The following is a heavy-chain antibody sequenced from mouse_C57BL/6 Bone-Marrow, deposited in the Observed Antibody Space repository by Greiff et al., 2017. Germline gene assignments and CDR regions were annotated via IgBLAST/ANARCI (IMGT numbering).Heavy chain of an antibody. V-gene: IGHV1-61*01. CDR2: IYPSDSEP. CDR3: AREGWLRGYFDV. Sequence: QVPLKESGAELVRPGSSVKLSCKASGYTFTSYWMDWVKQRPGQGLEWIGNIYPSDSEPHYNQKFKDKATLTVDKSSSTAYMQLSSLTSEDSAVYYCAREGWLRGYFDVWGTGTTVTVSS. J-gene: IGHJ1*03. CDR1: GYTFTSYW. D-gene: IGHD2-2*01.